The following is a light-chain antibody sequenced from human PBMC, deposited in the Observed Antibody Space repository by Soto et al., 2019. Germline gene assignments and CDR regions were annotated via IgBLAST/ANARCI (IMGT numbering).Light chain of an antibody. CDR3: QQYGSSPPRT. CDR2: GAS. J-gene: IGKJ1*01. V-gene: IGKV3-20*01. Sequence: EIVLTQSPGILSLSPGQRVNLSCRASQSVSNDFLAWYQQKPGQAPRLLIYGASTRATDVPDRFSGSGSGADFTLTISILEPEAFAVYYCQQYGSSPPRTFGQGTKVE. CDR1: QSVSNDF.